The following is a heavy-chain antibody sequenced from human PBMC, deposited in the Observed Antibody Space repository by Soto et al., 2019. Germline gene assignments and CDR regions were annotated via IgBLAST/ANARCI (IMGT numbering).Heavy chain of an antibody. D-gene: IGHD2-21*02. V-gene: IGHV3-30*18. CDR1: GFAFSTYG. CDR3: SKIGSDSGGY. J-gene: IGHJ4*02. CDR2: ISYDGSNK. Sequence: QVQLVESGGGVVQPGRSLRLYCAASGFAFSTYGMHWVRQAPGKGLEWVAVISYDGSNKYYADSVKGRFSISRDNSKNTLYLQINTLRAEDTAVYYCSKIGSDSGGYWGQGTLVTVSS.